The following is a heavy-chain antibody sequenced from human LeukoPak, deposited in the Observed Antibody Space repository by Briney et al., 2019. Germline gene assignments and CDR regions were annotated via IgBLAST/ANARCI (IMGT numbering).Heavy chain of an antibody. CDR2: ISGSGGST. CDR3: AKVRSFWGYYDSSGV. CDR1: GFTFSSYA. Sequence: GGSLRLSCAASGFTFSSYAMSWVRQAPGKGLEWVSAISGSGGSTYYADSVKGRFTISRDNSKNTLYLQMNSLRAEDTAVYYCAKVRSFWGYYDSSGVWGQGTLVTVSS. V-gene: IGHV3-23*01. D-gene: IGHD3-22*01. J-gene: IGHJ4*02.